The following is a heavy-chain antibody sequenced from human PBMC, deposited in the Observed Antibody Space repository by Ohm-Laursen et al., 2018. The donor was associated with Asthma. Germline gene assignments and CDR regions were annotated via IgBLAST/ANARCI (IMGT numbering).Heavy chain of an antibody. CDR3: ARVWGIVDY. V-gene: IGHV1-46*01. D-gene: IGHD6-13*01. CDR2: INPSSGSS. Sequence: SVKVSCKASGYPFTRDYMHWVRQAPGQGLEWMGIINPSSGSSSYAQKFQGRVTMTSDTSTSTVYMELSSLRSEDTAVYYCARVWGIVDYWGQGTLVTVSS. CDR1: GYPFTRDY. J-gene: IGHJ4*02.